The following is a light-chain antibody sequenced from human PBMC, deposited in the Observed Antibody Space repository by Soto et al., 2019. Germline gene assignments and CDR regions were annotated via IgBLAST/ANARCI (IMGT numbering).Light chain of an antibody. CDR1: TGAVTSGHY. V-gene: IGLV7-46*01. CDR3: LLSYGGARRV. Sequence: QAVVTQEPSLTVSSGETVTLTCASSTGAVTSGHYPYWFQQKPGQAPRTLIYDTSNKHSWTPARFSGSLLGGKPALTLSGAQPEDEPEYFCLLSYGGARRVFGGGTKLTV. CDR2: DTS. J-gene: IGLJ2*01.